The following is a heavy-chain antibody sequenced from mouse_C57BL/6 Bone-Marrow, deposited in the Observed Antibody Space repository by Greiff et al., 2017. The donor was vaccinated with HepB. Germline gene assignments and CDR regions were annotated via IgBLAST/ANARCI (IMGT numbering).Heavy chain of an antibody. V-gene: IGHV1-80*01. Sequence: VQLQESGAELVKPGASVKISCKASGYAFSSYWMNWVKQRPGKGLEWIGQIYPGDGDTNYNGKFKGKATLTADKSSSTAYMQLSSLTSEDSAVYFCARDSYYYGFAYWGQGTLVTVSA. CDR1: GYAFSSYW. D-gene: IGHD1-1*01. CDR3: ARDSYYYGFAY. J-gene: IGHJ3*01. CDR2: IYPGDGDT.